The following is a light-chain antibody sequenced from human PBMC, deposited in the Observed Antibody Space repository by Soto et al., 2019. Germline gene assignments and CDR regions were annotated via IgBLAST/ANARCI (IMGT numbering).Light chain of an antibody. CDR1: QSVRSNY. CDR3: QQYGGSPLIP. CDR2: DAS. Sequence: EIVLTQSPGTLSLSPGERASLSCRASQSVRSNYLAWYQQKPGQAPRLPIYDASTRATGIPDRFTGSGSGTDFTLSISRLEPEDSAVYSCQQYGGSPLIPFGQGTRLEI. J-gene: IGKJ5*01. V-gene: IGKV3-20*01.